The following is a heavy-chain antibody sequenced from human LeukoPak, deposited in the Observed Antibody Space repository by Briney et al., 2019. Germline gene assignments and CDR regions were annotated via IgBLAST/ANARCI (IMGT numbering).Heavy chain of an antibody. J-gene: IGHJ4*02. V-gene: IGHV3-23*01. CDR1: GFTFSSHA. CDR2: ISGSGGST. D-gene: IGHD3-10*01. Sequence: GGSLRLSCAASGFTFSSHAVSWVRQAPGKGLEWVSAISGSGGSTYYADSVKGRFTISRDNSKNTLYLQMNSLRAEDTAVYYCAKDGYYGSGSPYDYWGQGTLVTVSP. CDR3: AKDGYYGSGSPYDY.